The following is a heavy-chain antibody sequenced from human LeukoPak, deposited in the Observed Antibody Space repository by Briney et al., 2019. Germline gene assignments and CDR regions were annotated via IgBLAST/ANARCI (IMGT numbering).Heavy chain of an antibody. Sequence: ASVKVSCKASGYTFTRYDINWVRQATGHGLEWMGWMNPNSGNTGYAQKFQGRVTMTRNTSISTAYMELSSLRSEDTAVYYCARITGYSSLFDPWGQGTLVTVSS. D-gene: IGHD6-19*01. J-gene: IGHJ5*02. CDR1: GYTFTRYD. CDR2: MNPNSGNT. V-gene: IGHV1-8*01. CDR3: ARITGYSSLFDP.